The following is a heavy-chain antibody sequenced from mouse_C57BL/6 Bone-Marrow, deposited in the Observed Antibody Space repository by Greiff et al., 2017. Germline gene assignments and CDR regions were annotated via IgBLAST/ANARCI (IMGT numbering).Heavy chain of an antibody. J-gene: IGHJ1*03. CDR3: ARGPITTVVSDWYFDV. Sequence: VKLQQPGAELVKPGASVKLSCKASGYTFTSYWMQWVKQRPGQGLEWIGEIDPSDSYTNYNQTFKGKATLTVDTSSSTAYMQLSSLTSEDSAVYYCARGPITTVVSDWYFDVWGTGTTVTVSS. D-gene: IGHD1-1*01. V-gene: IGHV1-50*01. CDR2: IDPSDSYT. CDR1: GYTFTSYW.